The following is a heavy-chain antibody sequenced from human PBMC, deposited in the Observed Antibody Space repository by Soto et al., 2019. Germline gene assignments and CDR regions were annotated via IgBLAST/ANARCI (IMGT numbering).Heavy chain of an antibody. CDR3: ATMLAQYFSSGSCYGSMDV. D-gene: IGHD2-15*01. Sequence: GESLKISCKGSGYSFTSYWIGWVRQMPGKGLEWMGIIYPGDSDTRYSPSFQGQVTISADKSISTAYLQWSSLKASDTAMYYCATMLAQYFSSGSCYGSMDVCCPATMVTVS. CDR2: IYPGDSDT. CDR1: GYSFTSYW. J-gene: IGHJ6*02. V-gene: IGHV5-51*01.